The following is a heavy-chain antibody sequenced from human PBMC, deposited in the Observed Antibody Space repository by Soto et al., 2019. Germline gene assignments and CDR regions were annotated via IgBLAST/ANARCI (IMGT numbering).Heavy chain of an antibody. D-gene: IGHD3-3*01. CDR3: ARGKPRYDFWSGYYTGIWFDP. V-gene: IGHV4-34*01. CDR1: GGSFSGYY. Sequence: SETLSLTCAVYGGSFSGYYWSWIRQPPGKGLEWIGEINHSGSTNYNPSLKSRVTISVDTSKNQFSLKLSSVTAADTAVYYCARGKPRYDFWSGYYTGIWFDPWGQGTMVT. J-gene: IGHJ5*02. CDR2: INHSGST.